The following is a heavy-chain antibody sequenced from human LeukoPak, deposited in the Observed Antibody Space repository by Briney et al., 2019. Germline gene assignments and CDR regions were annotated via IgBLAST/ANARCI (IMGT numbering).Heavy chain of an antibody. D-gene: IGHD6-19*01. CDR3: ARVDDRAVAGTRAPDY. J-gene: IGHJ4*02. V-gene: IGHV3-74*01. CDR2: INSDGSST. CDR1: GFTFSTYW. Sequence: EGSLRLSCAASGFTFSTYWMYWVRQAPGRGLVWVSRINSDGSSTTYADSVKGRFTISRDNTKNTLYLQMNSLRAEDTAVYYCARVDDRAVAGTRAPDYWGQGTLVTVSS.